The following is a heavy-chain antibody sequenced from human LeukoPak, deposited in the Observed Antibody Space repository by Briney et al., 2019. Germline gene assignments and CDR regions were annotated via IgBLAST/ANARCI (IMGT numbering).Heavy chain of an antibody. D-gene: IGHD4-17*01. Sequence: GSLRLSCAASGFTFSDYPMSWVRQAPGKGLEWVSTISGSCANTHYADSVKGRFTISRDNSKNTVFLQMNSLRAGDKAVYYCAKQYGDYAGEAFDIWGQGTMVTVSS. J-gene: IGHJ3*02. CDR3: AKQYGDYAGEAFDI. CDR1: GFTFSDYP. V-gene: IGHV3-23*01. CDR2: ISGSCANT.